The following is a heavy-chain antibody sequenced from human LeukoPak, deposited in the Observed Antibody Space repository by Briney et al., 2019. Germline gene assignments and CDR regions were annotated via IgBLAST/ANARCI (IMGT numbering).Heavy chain of an antibody. CDR1: GFTFSTYA. D-gene: IGHD3-10*01. Sequence: GGSLRLSCAASGFTFSTYAMSWVRQAPGKGLEWVSGISGSGGSTYYADSVKGRFTISRDNSKNTLYLQMNSLSAEDTAVYYCAKDRKVRGVSRFDYWGQGTLVTVSS. J-gene: IGHJ4*02. V-gene: IGHV3-23*01. CDR3: AKDRKVRGVSRFDY. CDR2: ISGSGGST.